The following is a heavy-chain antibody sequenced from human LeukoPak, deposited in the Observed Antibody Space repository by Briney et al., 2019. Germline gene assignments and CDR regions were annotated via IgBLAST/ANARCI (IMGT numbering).Heavy chain of an antibody. CDR2: IYYSGRT. V-gene: IGHV4-61*01. D-gene: IGHD3-10*01. J-gene: IGHJ6*02. Sequence: SETLSLTCTVSGGSVSSNSYFWSWIRQPPGKGLEWIGYIYYSGRTNYNPSLKSRVTISVDTSKNQFSLKLSSVTAADTAVYYCARGRLWFEEYQVPYYYYGMDVWGQGTTVTVSS. CDR3: ARGRLWFEEYQVPYYYYGMDV. CDR1: GGSVSSNSYF.